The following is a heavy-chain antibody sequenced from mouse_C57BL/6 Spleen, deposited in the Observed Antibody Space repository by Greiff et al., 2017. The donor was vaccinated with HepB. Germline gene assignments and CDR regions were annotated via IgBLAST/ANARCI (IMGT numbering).Heavy chain of an antibody. V-gene: IGHV14-4*01. CDR3: TGDGYWGDY. D-gene: IGHD2-3*01. CDR1: GFNIKDDY. J-gene: IGHJ2*01. CDR2: IDPENGDT. Sequence: VQLQQSGAELVRPGASVKLSCTASGFNIKDDYMHWVKQRPEQGLEWIGWIDPENGDTEYASKFQGKATITADTSSNTAYLQLSSLISEDTAVYYCTGDGYWGDYWGQGTTLTVSS.